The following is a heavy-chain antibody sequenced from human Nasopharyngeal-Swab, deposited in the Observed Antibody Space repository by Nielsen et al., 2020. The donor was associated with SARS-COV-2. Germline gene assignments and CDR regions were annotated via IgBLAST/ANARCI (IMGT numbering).Heavy chain of an antibody. CDR3: AKLTGSSAIPALAPFDF. D-gene: IGHD2-21*01. Sequence: VRQAPGKGLEWVSAISGSGGSTYYADSVKGRFTISRDNSKNTLYLQMNSLRAEDTAVYYCAKLTGSSAIPALAPFDFWGQGTMVTVSS. J-gene: IGHJ3*01. V-gene: IGHV3-23*01. CDR2: ISGSGGST.